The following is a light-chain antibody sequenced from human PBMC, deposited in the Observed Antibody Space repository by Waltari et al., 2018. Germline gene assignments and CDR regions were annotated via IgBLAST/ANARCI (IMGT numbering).Light chain of an antibody. J-gene: IGLJ1*01. CDR3: QTWDSSSYV. CDR1: NSGDKY. Sequence: SYELTQPPSVSVSPGQAVSITCSGTNSGDKYVNWYQQKAGQSPVLVIYEDTKRPSGIPGRLSASNSGNTATLTISETQAMDEADYYCQTWDSSSYVFGTGTTVTVL. V-gene: IGLV3-1*01. CDR2: EDT.